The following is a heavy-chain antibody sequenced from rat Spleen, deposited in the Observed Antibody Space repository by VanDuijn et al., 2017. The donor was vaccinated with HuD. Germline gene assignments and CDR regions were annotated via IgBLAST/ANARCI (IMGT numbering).Heavy chain of an antibody. CDR2: FRTGPNNYAT. CDR3: VVDTTVAPAPFDS. Sequence: VQVVESGGGLVQPKESLKISCAASGFTFSKAAMFWVRQAPGKGLEWVARFRTGPNNYATYYADSVKGRFTISRDDSKSLVYLQMDDLQTENTAMYYCVVDTTVAPAPFDSWGQGVMVPVSS. V-gene: IGHV10-5*01. D-gene: IGHD1-1*01. J-gene: IGHJ2*01. CDR1: GFTFSKAA.